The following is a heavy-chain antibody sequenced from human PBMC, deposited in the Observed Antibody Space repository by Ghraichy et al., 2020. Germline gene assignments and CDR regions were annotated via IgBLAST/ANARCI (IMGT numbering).Heavy chain of an antibody. CDR3: AQPLYGSWSPNAFDI. J-gene: IGHJ3*02. V-gene: IGHV3-23*01. CDR1: GFTFSSYA. Sequence: TCAASGFTFSSYAMSWVRQAPGKGLEWVSAISGSGGSTYYSDSVKCRFTISRDNSKNTLYLQMNSLRAEDTAVYYCAQPLYGSWSPNAFDIWGQGTMVTVSS. D-gene: IGHD3-10*01. CDR2: ISGSGGST.